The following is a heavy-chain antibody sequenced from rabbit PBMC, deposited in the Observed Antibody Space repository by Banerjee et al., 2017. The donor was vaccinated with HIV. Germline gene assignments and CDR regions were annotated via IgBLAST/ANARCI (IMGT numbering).Heavy chain of an antibody. J-gene: IGHJ2*01. CDR2: IYAGSSGST. V-gene: IGHV1S40*01. D-gene: IGHD8-1*01. Sequence: QSLEESGGDLVKPGASLTLTCTASGFSFSSSYYMCWVRQAPGKGLEWIACIYAGSSGSTYYASWAKGRFTISKTSSTTVTLQMTSLTAADTATYFCARDLGSSYYPDAFDPRGQGTLVTVS. CDR3: ARDLGSSYYPDAFDP. CDR1: GFSFSSSYY.